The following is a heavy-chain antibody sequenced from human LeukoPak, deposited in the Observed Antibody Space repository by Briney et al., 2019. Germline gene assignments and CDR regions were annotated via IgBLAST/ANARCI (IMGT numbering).Heavy chain of an antibody. CDR3: ARDGDSSGYYDY. CDR2: IKQDGSEK. D-gene: IGHD3-22*01. J-gene: IGHJ4*02. Sequence: SGGSLRLSCAASGFTFSIYWMSWVRQAPGRGLEWVANIKQDGSEKYYVDSVKGRFTISRDNAKNSLYLQMNSLRAEDTAVYYCARDGDSSGYYDYWGQGTLVTVSS. CDR1: GFTFSIYW. V-gene: IGHV3-7*01.